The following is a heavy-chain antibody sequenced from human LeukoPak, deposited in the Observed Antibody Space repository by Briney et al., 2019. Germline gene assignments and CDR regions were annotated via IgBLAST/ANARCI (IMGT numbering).Heavy chain of an antibody. J-gene: IGHJ4*02. Sequence: SETLSLTCTVSGGSISSYYWSWIRQPPGKGLEWIGYIYYSGSTNYNPSLKSRVTISVDTSKNQFSLKLSSVTAADTAVYYCARDHYDFWSGYYLDYWGQGTLVTVSS. V-gene: IGHV4-59*08. CDR1: GGSISSYY. CDR2: IYYSGST. D-gene: IGHD3-3*01. CDR3: ARDHYDFWSGYYLDY.